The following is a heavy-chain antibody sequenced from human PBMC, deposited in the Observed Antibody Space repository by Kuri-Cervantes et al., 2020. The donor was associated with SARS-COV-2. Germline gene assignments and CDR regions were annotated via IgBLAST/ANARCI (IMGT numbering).Heavy chain of an antibody. CDR3: ARLKQVALDPFDS. V-gene: IGHV5-51*01. D-gene: IGHD1/OR15-1a*01. CDR2: IYPYDSDT. J-gene: IGHJ4*02. Sequence: GESLKISFQASGYRFTGYWIGWVRQMPGKALEWMGLIYPYDSDTRYNPSFQGHITISIDKSISTAFLQWSSLEASDTATYYCARLKQVALDPFDSWGQGTLVTVSS. CDR1: GYRFTGYW.